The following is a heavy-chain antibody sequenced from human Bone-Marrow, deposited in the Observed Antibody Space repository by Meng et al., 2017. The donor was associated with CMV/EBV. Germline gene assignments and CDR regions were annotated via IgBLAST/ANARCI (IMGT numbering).Heavy chain of an antibody. CDR1: GGSISSYY. V-gene: IGHV4-4*07. Sequence: QVELQGSGPGRVKPSGSRSLTCTVSGGSISSYYWSWIRQPAGKGLEWIGRIYTSGSTNYNPSLKNRVTMLVDTSKNQFSLKLSSVTAADTAVYYCARDTLGSSGYFDYWGQGTLVTVSS. D-gene: IGHD3-22*01. J-gene: IGHJ4*02. CDR3: ARDTLGSSGYFDY. CDR2: IYTSGST.